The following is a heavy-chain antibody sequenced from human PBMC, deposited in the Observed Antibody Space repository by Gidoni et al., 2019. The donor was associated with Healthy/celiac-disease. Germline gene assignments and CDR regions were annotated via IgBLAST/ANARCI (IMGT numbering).Heavy chain of an antibody. CDR3: ARERRAAVLFDY. CDR2: INHSGST. J-gene: IGHJ4*02. D-gene: IGHD6-25*01. Sequence: QLQLQQWGAGLLKPSETLSLTCAVYGGSFSGYYWSWIREPPGKGLEWIGEINHSGSTNYNPSLKSRVTISVDTSKNQFSLKLSSVTAADTAVYYCARERRAAVLFDYWGQGTLVTVSS. CDR1: GGSFSGYY. V-gene: IGHV4-34*01.